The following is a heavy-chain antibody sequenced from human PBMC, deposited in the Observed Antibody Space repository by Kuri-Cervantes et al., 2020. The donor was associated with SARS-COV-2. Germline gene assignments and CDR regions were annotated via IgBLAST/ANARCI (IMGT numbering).Heavy chain of an antibody. CDR2: INHSGST. CDR1: GGSFSGYY. D-gene: IGHD5-18*01. J-gene: IGHJ5*02. Sequence: GSLRLSCAVYGGSFSGYYWSWIRQPPGKGLEWIGEINHSGSTNYNPSLKSRLTISVDTSKNQFSLKLSSVTAADTAVYYCAVVDTFDSLAWGQGTLVTVSS. CDR3: AVVDTFDSLA. V-gene: IGHV4-34*01.